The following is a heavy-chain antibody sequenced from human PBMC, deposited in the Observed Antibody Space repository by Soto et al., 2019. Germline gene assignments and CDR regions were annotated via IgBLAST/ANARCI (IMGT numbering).Heavy chain of an antibody. J-gene: IGHJ3*02. V-gene: IGHV1-2*04. CDR3: ARGWGYYYDSSGFRDAFDI. CDR1: GYTFTGYY. D-gene: IGHD3-22*01. CDR2: INPNSGGT. Sequence: ASVKVSCKASGYTFTGYYMHWVRQAPGQGLEWMGWINPNSGGTNYAQKFQGWVTMTRDTSISTAYMELSRLRSDDTAVYYCARGWGYYYDSSGFRDAFDIWGQGTTVTVSS.